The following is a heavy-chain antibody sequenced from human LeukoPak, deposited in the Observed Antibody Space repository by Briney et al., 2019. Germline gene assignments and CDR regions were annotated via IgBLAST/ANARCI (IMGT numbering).Heavy chain of an antibody. J-gene: IGHJ4*02. CDR1: GFTFSSYA. D-gene: IGHD3-22*01. Sequence: PGGSLRLSCAASGFTFSSYAMSWVRQAPGKGLEWVSAISGSGGSTYYADSVKGRFTISRDNSKNTLYLQMNSLRAEDTAVYYCAKDPRHYYDSSGYRNAPGYWGQGTLVTVSS. CDR2: ISGSGGST. V-gene: IGHV3-23*01. CDR3: AKDPRHYYDSSGYRNAPGY.